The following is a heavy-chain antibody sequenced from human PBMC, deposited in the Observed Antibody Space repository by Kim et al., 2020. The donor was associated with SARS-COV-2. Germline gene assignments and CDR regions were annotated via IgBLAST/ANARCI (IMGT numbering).Heavy chain of an antibody. V-gene: IGHV1-18*01. CDR3: ARWLVGGSDDAFDI. J-gene: IGHJ3*02. D-gene: IGHD1-26*01. Sequence: AQKLQGRVTMTTDTSTRTAYMELRSLRSDDTAVYYCARWLVGGSDDAFDIWGQGTMVTVSS.